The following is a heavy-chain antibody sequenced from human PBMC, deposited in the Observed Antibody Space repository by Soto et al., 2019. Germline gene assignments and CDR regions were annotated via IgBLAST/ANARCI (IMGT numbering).Heavy chain of an antibody. Sequence: PGGSLRLSCAASGFTFSSYGMHWVRQVPGKGLEWVAVISYDGSNKYYADSVKGRFTISRDNSKNTLYLQMNSLRAEDTAVYYCAKDISGSYYYFDYWGQGTLVTVSS. CDR3: AKDISGSYYYFDY. CDR2: ISYDGSNK. V-gene: IGHV3-30*18. J-gene: IGHJ4*02. D-gene: IGHD1-26*01. CDR1: GFTFSSYG.